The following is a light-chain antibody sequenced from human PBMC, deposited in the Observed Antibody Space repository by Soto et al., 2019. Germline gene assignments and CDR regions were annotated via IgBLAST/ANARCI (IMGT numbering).Light chain of an antibody. CDR2: GAS. CDR3: QQYGNSPGT. Sequence: EIVMTQSPATLSVSPGERATLSCRASLTVSDNYLAWYQQKAGQAPRLVIYGASSRATGIPDRFSASGSGTDFTLTISRLEPEDFAVYYCQQYGNSPGTFGQGTKLEIK. V-gene: IGKV3-20*01. CDR1: LTVSDNY. J-gene: IGKJ2*01.